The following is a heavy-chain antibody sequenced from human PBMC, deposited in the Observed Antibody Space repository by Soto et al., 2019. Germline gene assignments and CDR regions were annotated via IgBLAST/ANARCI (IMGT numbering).Heavy chain of an antibody. CDR3: AKVGEYYENFDHWYFDF. CDR1: GFTFSSYA. J-gene: IGHJ2*01. V-gene: IGHV3-23*01. D-gene: IGHD3-22*01. CDR2: ITRSGSDT. Sequence: EVQLLESGGGLVQPGGSLRLSCAASGFTFSSYAMTWVRQAPGKGLEWVSAITRSGSDTNYLDSVKGRFTISRDNSKNTRYLHMTSLRAEDTAVYYCAKVGEYYENFDHWYFDFWGRGTLVTVSS.